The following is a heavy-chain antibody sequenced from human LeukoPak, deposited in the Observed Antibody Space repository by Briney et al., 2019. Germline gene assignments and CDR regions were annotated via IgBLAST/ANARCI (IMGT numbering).Heavy chain of an antibody. CDR1: GGSISSSSYY. D-gene: IGHD4-23*01. CDR3: ARSRPGKTPPERHGFDY. J-gene: IGHJ4*02. V-gene: IGHV4-39*07. Sequence: SETLSLTCTVSGGSISSSSYYWGWIRQPPGKGLEWIGSIYYSGSTYYNPSLKSRVTISVDTSKNQFSLKLSSVTAADTAVYYCARSRPGKTPPERHGFDYWGQGTLVTVSS. CDR2: IYYSGST.